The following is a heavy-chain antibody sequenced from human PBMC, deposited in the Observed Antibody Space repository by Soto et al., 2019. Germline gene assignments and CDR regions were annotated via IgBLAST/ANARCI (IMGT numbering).Heavy chain of an antibody. CDR3: AREKVHAWGALHY. J-gene: IGHJ4*02. CDR1: GYTFTDYY. D-gene: IGHD3-16*01. CDR2: VNPTSGAT. V-gene: IGHV1-2*04. Sequence: ASVKVYCKASGYTFTDYYIHWVRQVPGQGPEWMGWVNPTSGATLSTQKFQGWVTLTRDTSISTAYMDISRLTSDDVAVYYFAREKVHAWGALHYWAQGAPVTVSS.